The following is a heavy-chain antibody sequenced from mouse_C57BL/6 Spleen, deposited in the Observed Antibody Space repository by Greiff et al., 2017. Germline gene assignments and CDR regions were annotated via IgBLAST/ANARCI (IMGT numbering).Heavy chain of an antibody. J-gene: IGHJ3*01. CDR1: GFSLTSYA. V-gene: IGHV2-9*01. Sequence: QVQLKQSGPGLVAPSPSLSITCTVSGFSLTSYAVDWVRQPPGKGLEWLGVIWGGGGTNYNSALMSRLSISKDNSKSQVFLKMNSLQTEDTAMYCCAKHGPFAYWGQGTLVTVSA. CDR3: AKHGPFAY. CDR2: IWGGGGT.